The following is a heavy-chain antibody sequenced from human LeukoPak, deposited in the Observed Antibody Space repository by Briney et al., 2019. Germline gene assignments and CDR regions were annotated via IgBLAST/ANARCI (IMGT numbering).Heavy chain of an antibody. CDR3: ARYVATTMNVDY. CDR2: INPSGGST. D-gene: IGHD5-12*01. CDR1: GYTFTSYY. V-gene: IGHV1-46*01. Sequence: GGSVKVSCKASGYTFTSYYMHWVRQAPGQGLEWMGIINPSGGSTSYARKFQGRVTMTRDTSTSTVYMELSSLRSEDTAVYYCARYVATTMNVDYWGQGTLVTVSS. J-gene: IGHJ4*02.